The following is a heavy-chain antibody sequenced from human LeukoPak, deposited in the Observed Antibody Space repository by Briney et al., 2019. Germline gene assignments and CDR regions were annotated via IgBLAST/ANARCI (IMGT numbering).Heavy chain of an antibody. Sequence: GGSLRLSCAASGFTFSSYWMHWVRHAPGKGLLWVSRINSDGSSTSYADSVKGRFTISRDNAKNTLYLQMNSLRAEDTAVYYCAGGRYSGNYIQYWGQGNLVTVSS. D-gene: IGHD1-26*01. J-gene: IGHJ4*02. CDR1: GFTFSSYW. CDR3: AGGRYSGNYIQY. CDR2: INSDGSST. V-gene: IGHV3-74*01.